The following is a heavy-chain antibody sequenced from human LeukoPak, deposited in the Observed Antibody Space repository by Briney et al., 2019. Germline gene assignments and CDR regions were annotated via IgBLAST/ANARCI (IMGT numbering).Heavy chain of an antibody. CDR1: GGTFSSYA. J-gene: IGHJ4*02. V-gene: IGHV1-69*01. Sequence: SVKVSCKASGGTFSSYAISWVRQAPGQGLEWMGGIIPIFGTANYAQKFQGRVTITADESTSTAYMELSSLRSEDTAVYYCARNIVAHDYDYFDYWGQGTLVTVSS. CDR3: ARNIVAHDYDYFDY. CDR2: IIPIFGTA. D-gene: IGHD5-12*01.